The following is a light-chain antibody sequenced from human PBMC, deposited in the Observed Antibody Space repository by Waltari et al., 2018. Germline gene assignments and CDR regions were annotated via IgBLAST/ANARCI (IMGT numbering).Light chain of an antibody. V-gene: IGLV2-14*03. J-gene: IGLJ2*01. CDR3: SSYISSSTLEL. Sequence: QSALTQPASVSGSPGQSITISCTGTSSDVGGDHYVSWYQQHPGKPPKLMIYDVSHRPSGVSNRFSGSNSGNTASLTISGLQAEDEADYYCSSYISSSTLELFGGGTSLTVL. CDR1: SSDVGGDHY. CDR2: DVS.